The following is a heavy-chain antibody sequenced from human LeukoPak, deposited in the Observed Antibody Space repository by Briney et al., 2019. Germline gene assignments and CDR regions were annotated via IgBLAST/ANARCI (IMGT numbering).Heavy chain of an antibody. CDR2: IKTETDGGTT. CDR3: TTAYGSGSYWAY. J-gene: IGHJ4*02. V-gene: IGHV3-15*01. Sequence: PGGSLRLSCAASGFTFDDYGMSWVRQAPGKGLEWVGRIKTETDGGTTDYAAPVKGRFTISRDDSRNTLFLQMTSLKTEDTAVYYCTTAYGSGSYWAYWGPGTLVSVSS. CDR1: GFTFDDYG. D-gene: IGHD3-10*01.